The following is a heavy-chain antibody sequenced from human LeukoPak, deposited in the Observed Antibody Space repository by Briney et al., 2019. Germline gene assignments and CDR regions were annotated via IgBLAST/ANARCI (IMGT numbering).Heavy chain of an antibody. J-gene: IGHJ4*02. Sequence: GASVKVSCKASGYTFTSYYMHWVRQAPGQGLEWMGGIIPIFGTANYAQKFQGRVTITADKSTSTAYMELSSLRSEDTAVYYCAREGQASVASDYWGQGTLVTVSS. CDR3: AREGQASVASDY. CDR1: GYTFTSYY. D-gene: IGHD2-21*01. CDR2: IIPIFGTA. V-gene: IGHV1-69*06.